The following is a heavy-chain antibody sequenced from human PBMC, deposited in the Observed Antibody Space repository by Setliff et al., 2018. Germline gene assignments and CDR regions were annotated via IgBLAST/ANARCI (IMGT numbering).Heavy chain of an antibody. CDR3: ARLPRTVTHFDY. Sequence: SETLSLTCTISGVSIRSYYWSWIRQPPGKGLEWIGYIFYSGSSNYNPSLQSRVSISVDTSKNQLSLKLDSLTAADTAVYFCARLPRTVTHFDYWGQGALVTVSS. CDR2: IFYSGSS. D-gene: IGHD4-17*01. J-gene: IGHJ4*02. CDR1: GVSIRSYY. V-gene: IGHV4-59*01.